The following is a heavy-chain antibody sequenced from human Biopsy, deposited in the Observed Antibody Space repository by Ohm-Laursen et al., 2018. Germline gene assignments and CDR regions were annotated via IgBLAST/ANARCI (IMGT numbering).Heavy chain of an antibody. CDR3: ARRRPIDY. CDR2: ISAAGPAM. CDR1: GFTFSDFY. J-gene: IGHJ4*03. V-gene: IGHV3-11*01. Sequence: SLRLSCAASGFTFSDFYMSWIRQAPGKGLEWISYISAAGPAMFYADSVRGRFTISRDNANNLLYLQMDSLRAEDTAVYYCARRRPIDYWGQGTTVTVSS.